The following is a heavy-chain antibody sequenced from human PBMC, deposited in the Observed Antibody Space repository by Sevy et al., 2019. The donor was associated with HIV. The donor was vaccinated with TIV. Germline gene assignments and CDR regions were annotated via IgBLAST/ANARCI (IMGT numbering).Heavy chain of an antibody. CDR2: ISGSGGST. Sequence: GGSLRLSCAASGFTFSSYAMSWVRQAPGKGLEWVSAISGSGGSTYYADSVKGRFTISRDNSKNTLYLQMNSLRAEDTAVYYCAKVWDSSGYYLNDAFDIWGQGTMVTVS. CDR1: GFTFSSYA. CDR3: AKVWDSSGYYLNDAFDI. J-gene: IGHJ3*02. D-gene: IGHD3-22*01. V-gene: IGHV3-23*01.